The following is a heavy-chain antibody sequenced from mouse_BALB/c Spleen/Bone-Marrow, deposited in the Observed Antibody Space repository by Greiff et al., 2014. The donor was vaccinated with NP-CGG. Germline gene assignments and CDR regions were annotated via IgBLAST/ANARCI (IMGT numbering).Heavy chain of an antibody. CDR3: ARNWDWVFAY. CDR1: GYTFTNYW. CDR2: IYPGNNDA. J-gene: IGHJ3*01. Sequence: EVQLQQSGTVLARPGASLRMSCKASGYTFTNYWINWIKQRPGQGLEWIGAIYPGNNDAKYNQKFKAKAKLTAVTSTSTADMELSSLTNEDSAVYYCARNWDWVFAYWGQGTLVTVSA. V-gene: IGHV1-5*01. D-gene: IGHD4-1*01.